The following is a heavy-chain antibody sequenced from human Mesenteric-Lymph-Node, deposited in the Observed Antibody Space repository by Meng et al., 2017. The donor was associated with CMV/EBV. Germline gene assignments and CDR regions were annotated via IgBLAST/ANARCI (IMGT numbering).Heavy chain of an antibody. J-gene: IGHJ4*02. CDR1: GFTFSSYS. D-gene: IGHD4-17*01. CDR2: ISSSSSYI. CDR3: ARAPNGPTGY. Sequence: GESLKISCAASGFTFSSYSMNWVRQAPGKGLEWVSSISSSSSYIYYADSVKGRFTISRDNAKNSLYLQMNSLRAEDTAVYYCARAPNGPTGYWGQGTRVTVSS. V-gene: IGHV3-21*01.